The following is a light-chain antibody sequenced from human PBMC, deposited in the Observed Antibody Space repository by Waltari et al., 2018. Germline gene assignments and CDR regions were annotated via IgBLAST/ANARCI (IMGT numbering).Light chain of an antibody. CDR2: DTS. J-gene: IGKJ5*01. Sequence: EIVLTQYPGTLSLSPGDRGTLSCRASQSVRSYLAWYQQKPGQAPRLVIYDTSTRAPGIPARFSGSGSGTDFTLTISRLEPEDFALYYCQQNYDSPITFGQGTRLEIK. CDR1: QSVRSY. CDR3: QQNYDSPIT. V-gene: IGKV3-11*01.